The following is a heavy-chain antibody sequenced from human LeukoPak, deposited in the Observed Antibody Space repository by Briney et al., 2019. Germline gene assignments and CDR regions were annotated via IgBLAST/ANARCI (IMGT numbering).Heavy chain of an antibody. D-gene: IGHD3-9*01. CDR3: ARGSTWLTLDY. Sequence: SETLSLTCTVSGGSVSSGSYYWSWIRQPPGKGLEWIGYIYYSGSTYYNPSLKSRVTISVDTSKNQFSLKLSSVTAADTAVYYCARGSTWLTLDYWGQGTLVTVSS. V-gene: IGHV4-61*01. CDR1: GGSVSSGSYY. CDR2: IYYSGST. J-gene: IGHJ4*02.